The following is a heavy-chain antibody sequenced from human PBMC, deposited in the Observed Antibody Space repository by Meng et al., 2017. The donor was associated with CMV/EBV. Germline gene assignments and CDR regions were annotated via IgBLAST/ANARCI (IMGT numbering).Heavy chain of an antibody. CDR1: GYTFTGYY. CDR3: ARGDSSAHGAFDI. D-gene: IGHD3-22*01. Sequence: ASVKVSCKASGYTFTGYYMHWVRQAPGQGLEWMGWINPNSGGTNYAQKFQGRVTMTRDTSISTAYMELSRLRSDDTAVYYCARGDSSAHGAFDIWGQGTMVTVSS. J-gene: IGHJ3*02. V-gene: IGHV1-2*02. CDR2: INPNSGGT.